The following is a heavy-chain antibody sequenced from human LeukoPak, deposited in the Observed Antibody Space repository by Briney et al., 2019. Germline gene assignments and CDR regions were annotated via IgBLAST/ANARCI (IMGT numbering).Heavy chain of an antibody. D-gene: IGHD2-21*02. CDR1: GGSISSYY. CDR2: IYYSGST. J-gene: IGHJ3*02. CDR3: ARCGGDRPRDAFDI. V-gene: IGHV4-59*01. Sequence: SETLSLTCTVSGGSISSYYWSWIRQPPGKGLEWIGYIYYSGSTNYNPSLKSRVTISVDTSKNQFSLKLSSVTAADTAVYYCARCGGDRPRDAFDIWGQGTMVTVSS.